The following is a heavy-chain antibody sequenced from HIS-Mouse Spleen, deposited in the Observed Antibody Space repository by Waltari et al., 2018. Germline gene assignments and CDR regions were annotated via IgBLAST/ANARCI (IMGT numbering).Heavy chain of an antibody. CDR1: GFSLSTSGMC. CDR2: FDLDDDK. D-gene: IGHD6-19*01. Sequence: QVTLRESGPALVKPTQTLTLTCTFSGFSLSTSGMCVSWIRQPPGKALEWLARFDLDDDKYYSTSLKTMLTISRDTSKNQVVLTMTNMDPLDTATYYCARIAEGYTSGWYAFDYWGQGTLVTVSS. V-gene: IGHV2-70*15. CDR3: ARIAEGYTSGWYAFDY. J-gene: IGHJ4*02.